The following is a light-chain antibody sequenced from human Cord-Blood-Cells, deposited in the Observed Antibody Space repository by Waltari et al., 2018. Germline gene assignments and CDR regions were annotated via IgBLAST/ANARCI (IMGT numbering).Light chain of an antibody. CDR1: QSISNY. CDR3: QKSYSTPRT. J-gene: IGKJ1*01. V-gene: IGKV1-39*01. CDR2: AAS. Sequence: DIQMTQSPSSLSASVGDRVTITCRASQSISNYLNWYQQKTGKVPKLLIYAASSLQSGVPSRISGSRSGTNVTLTISSLQPEDVATYYCQKSYSTPRTFGQGTKVEIK.